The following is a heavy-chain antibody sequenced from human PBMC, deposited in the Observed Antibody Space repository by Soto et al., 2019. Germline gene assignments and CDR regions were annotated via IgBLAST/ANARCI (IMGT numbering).Heavy chain of an antibody. CDR1: GGSISSGGYY. CDR2: IYYSGST. CDR3: ARVAGVYVNYGDHFDY. Sequence: QVQLQESVPGLVKPSQTLSLTCTVSGGSISSGGYYWSWIRQHPGKGLEWIGYIYYSGSTYYNPSLKSRVTISVDTSKNQFSLKLSSVTAADTAVYYCARVAGVYVNYGDHFDYWGQGTLVTVSS. V-gene: IGHV4-31*03. J-gene: IGHJ4*02. D-gene: IGHD4-17*01.